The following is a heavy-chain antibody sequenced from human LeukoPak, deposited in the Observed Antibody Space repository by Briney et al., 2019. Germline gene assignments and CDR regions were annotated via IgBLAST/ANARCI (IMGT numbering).Heavy chain of an antibody. V-gene: IGHV4-59*01. J-gene: IGHJ4*02. CDR3: ARSGTKTNGFDY. CDR1: GGSISTYY. Sequence: SETLSLTCTVSGGSISTYYWGWIRQPPGNGLEWIGYIYYSGSTNYSPSLQSRVTISVDTSRNQFSLRQSSVTAADTAMYYCARSGTKTNGFDYWGQGTLVTVSS. D-gene: IGHD2-8*01. CDR2: IYYSGST.